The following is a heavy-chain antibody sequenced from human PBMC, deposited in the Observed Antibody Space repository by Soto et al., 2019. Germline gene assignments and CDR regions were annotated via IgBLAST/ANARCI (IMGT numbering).Heavy chain of an antibody. J-gene: IGHJ4*02. D-gene: IGHD3-22*01. CDR2: IYYSGST. CDR1: GGSISSGDYY. CDR3: ARDYYDRANYFDD. V-gene: IGHV4-30-4*01. Sequence: PSETLSLTCTVSGGSISSGDYYWSWIRQPPGKGLEWIGYIYYSGSTYYNPSLKSRVTISVDTSKNQFSLKLSSVTAADTAVYYCARDYYDRANYFDDWGQGTLVTVSS.